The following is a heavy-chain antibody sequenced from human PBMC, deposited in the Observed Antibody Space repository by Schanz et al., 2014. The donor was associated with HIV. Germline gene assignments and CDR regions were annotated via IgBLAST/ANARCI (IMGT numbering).Heavy chain of an antibody. CDR3: ARDAARYFDWSYYFDF. CDR1: GFTFNSYA. CDR2: VKQDGSDK. D-gene: IGHD3-9*01. J-gene: IGHJ4*02. Sequence: EVQLVESGGGLVKPGGSLRLSCAASGFTFNSYAMNWVRQAPGKGLEWVANVKQDGSDKYYVESVKGRFTISRDNAKNSLYLQMNSLRAEDTAVYYCARDAARYFDWSYYFDFWGQGTLVTVSS. V-gene: IGHV3-7*01.